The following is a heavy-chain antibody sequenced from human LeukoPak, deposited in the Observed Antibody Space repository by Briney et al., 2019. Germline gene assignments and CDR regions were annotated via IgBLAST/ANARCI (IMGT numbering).Heavy chain of an antibody. CDR1: GGSISSSSYY. CDR2: IYYSGST. Sequence: SETLSLTCTVSGGSISSSSYYWGWIRQPPGKGLEWIGSIYYSGSTYYNPSLKSRVTISVDTSRNQFSLKLSSVTAADTAAYYCARGAYHGSGLFDYWGQGTLVTVSS. V-gene: IGHV4-39*07. J-gene: IGHJ4*02. CDR3: ARGAYHGSGLFDY. D-gene: IGHD3-10*01.